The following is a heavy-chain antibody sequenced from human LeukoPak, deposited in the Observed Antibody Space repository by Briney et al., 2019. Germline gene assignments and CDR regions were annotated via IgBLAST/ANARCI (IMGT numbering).Heavy chain of an antibody. Sequence: GGSLRLSCAASGFTFSSYWMSWVRQAPGKGLEWASGINWNGGSTGYADSVKGRFTISRDNAKNSLYLQMNSLRAEDTAVYYCARDLVVAATSRDAFDIWGQGTMVTVSS. CDR3: ARDLVVAATSRDAFDI. V-gene: IGHV3-20*04. D-gene: IGHD2-15*01. CDR2: INWNGGST. CDR1: GFTFSSYW. J-gene: IGHJ3*02.